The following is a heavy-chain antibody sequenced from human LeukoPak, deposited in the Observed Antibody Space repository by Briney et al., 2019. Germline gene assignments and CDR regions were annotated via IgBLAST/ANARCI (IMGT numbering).Heavy chain of an antibody. Sequence: PGGSLRLSCAASGFTFSSYDMNWVRQAPGKGLQWVALISYDGSNKYYADSVKGRFTISRDNSKNTLYLQMNSLRAEDTAVYYCARPRGAAAGTFGFDPWGQGTLVTVSS. D-gene: IGHD6-13*01. CDR3: ARPRGAAAGTFGFDP. CDR1: GFTFSSYD. CDR2: ISYDGSNK. V-gene: IGHV3-30*03. J-gene: IGHJ5*02.